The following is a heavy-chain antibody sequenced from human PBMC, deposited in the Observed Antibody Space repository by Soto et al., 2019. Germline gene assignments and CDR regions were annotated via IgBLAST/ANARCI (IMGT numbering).Heavy chain of an antibody. CDR3: AKVPSDIVATILDYGGNSGEYYFDY. V-gene: IGHV3-30*18. Sequence: QVQLVESGGGVVQPGRSLRLSCAASGFTFSSYGMHWVLQAPGKGLEWVAVISYDGSNKYYADSVKGRFTISRDNSKNTLFLQMNSLRAEDTAVYYCAKVPSDIVATILDYGGNSGEYYFDYWGQGTLVTVSS. D-gene: IGHD5-12*01. CDR2: ISYDGSNK. CDR1: GFTFSSYG. J-gene: IGHJ4*02.